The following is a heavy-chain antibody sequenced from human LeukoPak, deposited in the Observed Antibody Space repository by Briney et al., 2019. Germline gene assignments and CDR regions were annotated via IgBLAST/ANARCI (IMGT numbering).Heavy chain of an antibody. CDR1: GFTFSNYW. D-gene: IGHD3-10*01. Sequence: GGSLRLSCAASGFTFSNYWLTWVRQAPGQGLEWVANIKQDGSEKHYVDSVKGRFTISRDNAKNSLYLQMNSLRAEDTAVYYCASLMVRGVDDYWGQGTLVTVSS. V-gene: IGHV3-7*03. CDR2: IKQDGSEK. CDR3: ASLMVRGVDDY. J-gene: IGHJ4*02.